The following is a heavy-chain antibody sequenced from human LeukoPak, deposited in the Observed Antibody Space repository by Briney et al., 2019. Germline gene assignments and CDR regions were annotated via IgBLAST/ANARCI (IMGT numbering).Heavy chain of an antibody. V-gene: IGHV3-23*01. CDR3: AREVGITMTSYYYYGMDV. CDR1: GFTFTKCA. D-gene: IGHD3-22*01. J-gene: IGHJ6*02. Sequence: GGSLRLSCVASGFTFTKCAMSWIRQAPGKGLEWVAIITATGDTAYYADSVKGRFTISRDNSKNTVYLQMNSLRAEDTAVYYCAREVGITMTSYYYYGMDVWGQGTTVTVSS. CDR2: ITATGDTA.